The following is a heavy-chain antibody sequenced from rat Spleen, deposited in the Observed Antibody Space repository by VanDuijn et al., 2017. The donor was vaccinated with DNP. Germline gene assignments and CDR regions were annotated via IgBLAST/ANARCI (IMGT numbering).Heavy chain of an antibody. V-gene: IGHV5-25*01. CDR1: GFTFSNYY. CDR2: ISTGGGNT. Sequence: EVQLVESGGGLVQPGRSMKLSCAALGFTFSNYYMAWVRQAPTKGLEWVASISTGGGNTYYRDSVKGRFTISRDNAKSTLYLQMDSLRSEDTATYYCARHSLPGYNSDWFAYWGQGTLVTVSS. D-gene: IGHD1-4*01. CDR3: ARHSLPGYNSDWFAY. J-gene: IGHJ3*01.